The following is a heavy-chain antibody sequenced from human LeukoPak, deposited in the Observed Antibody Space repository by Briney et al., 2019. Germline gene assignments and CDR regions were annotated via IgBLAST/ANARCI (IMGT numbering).Heavy chain of an antibody. D-gene: IGHD6-19*01. Sequence: GGSLRLSCAASGFTFRSYWMSWVRQAPGKGLEWVANINQGGSVQYYMDSVKGRFTISRDDAKNSLYVQMNSLRDEDTAVYYCARVEFSGWNLEYWGQGTLVTVSS. CDR2: INQGGSVQ. CDR3: ARVEFSGWNLEY. J-gene: IGHJ4*02. V-gene: IGHV3-7*01. CDR1: GFTFRSYW.